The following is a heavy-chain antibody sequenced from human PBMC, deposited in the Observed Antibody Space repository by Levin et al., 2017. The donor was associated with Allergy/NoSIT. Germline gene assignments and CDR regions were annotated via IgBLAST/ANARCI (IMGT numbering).Heavy chain of an antibody. CDR1: GFTFNSYA. CDR3: AKGSDSSGWHLTYDDH. V-gene: IGHV3-23*01. Sequence: PGGSLRLSCEASGFTFNSYAMNWVRQAPGKGLEWVSIITGSSGSSYYADSVKGRFTVSRDNSENTLYLQMNSLRAEDTAVYYCAKGSDSSGWHLTYDDHWGQGTLVTVSS. J-gene: IGHJ4*02. CDR2: ITGSSGSS. D-gene: IGHD6-19*01.